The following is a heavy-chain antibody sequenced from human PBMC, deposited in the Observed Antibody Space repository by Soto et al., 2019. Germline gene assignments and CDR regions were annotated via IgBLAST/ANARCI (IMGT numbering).Heavy chain of an antibody. CDR3: VRDYGTSFEY. Sequence: EVHLVESGGDLVQPGGSLRLSCAASGFTFSSYWMHGVRQAPGKGLLWVSRIKHDETGASYADSVKGRFTISRDNAKTTLYLQMSSLGAEDTAMYFCVRDYGTSFEYWGQGSLVTVSS. CDR1: GFTFSSYW. V-gene: IGHV3-74*01. D-gene: IGHD1-7*01. CDR2: IKHDETGA. J-gene: IGHJ4*02.